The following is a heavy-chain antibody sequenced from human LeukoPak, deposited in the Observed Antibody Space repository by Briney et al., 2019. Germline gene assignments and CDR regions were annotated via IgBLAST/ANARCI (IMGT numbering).Heavy chain of an antibody. Sequence: GRSLRLSCAASGFSFFSYAMHWVRQAPGKGLEWVALTSFDGRQNYYADSVKGRFTISRDNSKKILYLQINSLRVEDTAVYYCARNGSEAASYCDSWGQGTLVTVSS. J-gene: IGHJ4*02. D-gene: IGHD6-25*01. CDR1: GFSFFSYA. V-gene: IGHV3-30*04. CDR3: ARNGSEAASYCDS. CDR2: TSFDGRQN.